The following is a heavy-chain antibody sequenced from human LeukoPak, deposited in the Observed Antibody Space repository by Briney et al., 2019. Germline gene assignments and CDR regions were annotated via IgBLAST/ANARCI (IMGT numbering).Heavy chain of an antibody. CDR2: ISSSGSTI. CDR1: VFTFRSYE. J-gene: IGHJ4*02. CDR3: ARAPLGYCSSTSCCFDY. Sequence: RPGGSLRLSCAASVFTFRSYEMNWVRQAPGKGLEWVLYISSSGSTIYYADSVKGRFTISRDNAKNSLYLQMNSLRAEDTAVYYCARAPLGYCSSTSCCFDYWGQGTLVTVSS. V-gene: IGHV3-48*03. D-gene: IGHD2-2*01.